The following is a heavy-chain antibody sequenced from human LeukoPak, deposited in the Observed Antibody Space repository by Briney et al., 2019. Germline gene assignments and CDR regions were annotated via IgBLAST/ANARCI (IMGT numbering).Heavy chain of an antibody. J-gene: IGHJ4*02. D-gene: IGHD6-13*01. V-gene: IGHV3-7*01. CDR2: IKHDGGEK. Sequence: PGGTLRLSCAASGFTFSTYWMSWVRQPPGKGLEWVANIKHDGGEKYYVDFVRGRFTISRDNDKNTIYLQMNSLRAEDTAVYYCARVGTAEGTLEDYWGQGTLATVSS. CDR1: GFTFSTYW. CDR3: ARVGTAEGTLEDY.